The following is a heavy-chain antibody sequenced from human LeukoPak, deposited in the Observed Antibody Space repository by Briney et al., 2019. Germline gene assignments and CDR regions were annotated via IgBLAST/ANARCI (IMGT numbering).Heavy chain of an antibody. D-gene: IGHD3-22*01. V-gene: IGHV3-23*01. CDR1: GFTFNSYA. CDR2: ISGSGGST. J-gene: IGHJ4*02. CDR3: AKGGATYYYDSSGYNLFDY. Sequence: GGSLRLSCAASGFTFNSYAMSWVRQAPGKGLEWVSAISGSGGSTYYADSVKGRFTISRDNSKNTLYLQMNSLRAEDTAVYYCAKGGATYYYDSSGYNLFDYWGQGTLVTVSS.